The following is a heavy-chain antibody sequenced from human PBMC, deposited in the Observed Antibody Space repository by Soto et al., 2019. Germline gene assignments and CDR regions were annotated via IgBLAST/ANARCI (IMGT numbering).Heavy chain of an antibody. CDR3: ARDRVPKSSGFFPFDY. CDR1: GDTFNIYG. Sequence: QIQLVQSGDEGKKPGASVKVSCKASGDTFNIYGINWVRQAPGQGLEWMGWISAFNGKTNYAQNVQGRVTMTTDTSTSTAYVELRSLRSDDTAVYYCARDRVPKSSGFFPFDYWGQGTLLTVCS. J-gene: IGHJ4*01. CDR2: ISAFNGKT. V-gene: IGHV1-18*01. D-gene: IGHD3-22*01.